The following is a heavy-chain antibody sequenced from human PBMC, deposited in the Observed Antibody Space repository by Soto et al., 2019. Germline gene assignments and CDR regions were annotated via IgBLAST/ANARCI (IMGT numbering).Heavy chain of an antibody. CDR1: GFTFKNHW. J-gene: IGHJ4*01. CDR3: ARDTYGSLDY. D-gene: IGHD4-17*01. V-gene: IGHV3-7*03. CDR2: MNEDGSLI. Sequence: EVQLVESGGGLVQPGGSLRLSCAASGFTFKNHWMDWVRQAPGKGLEGVAHMNEDGSLIIYGDSVKGRFIVSRDDAKNSFYPDMSSLRVEDTAVYYCARDTYGSLDYWGHGVQVTVSS.